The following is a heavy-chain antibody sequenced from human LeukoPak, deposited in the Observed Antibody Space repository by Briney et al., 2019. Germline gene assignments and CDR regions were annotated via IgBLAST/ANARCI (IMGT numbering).Heavy chain of an antibody. Sequence: ASVKVSCKASGYTFTSYYMHWVRQAPGQGLEWMGIINPSGGSTNYAQKFQGRVTITADESTSTAYMELSSLRSEDTAVYYCAREGSSPPFSDSFDSWGQGTLVTVSS. CDR3: AREGSSPPFSDSFDS. D-gene: IGHD2/OR15-2a*01. J-gene: IGHJ4*02. V-gene: IGHV1-46*01. CDR2: INPSGGST. CDR1: GYTFTSYY.